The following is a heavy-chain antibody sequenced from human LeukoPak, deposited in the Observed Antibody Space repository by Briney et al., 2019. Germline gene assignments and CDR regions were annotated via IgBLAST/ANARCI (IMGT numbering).Heavy chain of an antibody. D-gene: IGHD3-16*01. V-gene: IGHV4-59*01. CDR3: GRDRGSWVLTDSGSSRFEI. Sequence: NPSETLSLTCTVSGDSISSYDWSWLRQPPGKGLEWVGYIYYSGSTKYNPSLKRRVTIAVDTSKNQSFLKLSSVAAADTEVYYCGRDRGSWVLTDSGSSRFEIWGQGTIVTVSS. CDR2: IYYSGST. CDR1: GDSISSYD. J-gene: IGHJ3*02.